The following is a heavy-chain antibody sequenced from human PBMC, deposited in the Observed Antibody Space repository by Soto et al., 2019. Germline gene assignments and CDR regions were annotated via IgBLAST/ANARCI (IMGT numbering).Heavy chain of an antibody. J-gene: IGHJ4*02. D-gene: IGHD4-17*01. V-gene: IGHV1-18*01. CDR1: GYTFTNYG. Sequence: QVQLVQSGPEVKKPGASVKVSCKASGYTFTNYGFNWVRQAPGQGLEWMGWISAYNGHTKYSQIFKARVIMTTDTSTSTAYMEWRSLTSDDAAVYYCAREWAVTNPLGYWGQGTLVTVSS. CDR3: AREWAVTNPLGY. CDR2: ISAYNGHT.